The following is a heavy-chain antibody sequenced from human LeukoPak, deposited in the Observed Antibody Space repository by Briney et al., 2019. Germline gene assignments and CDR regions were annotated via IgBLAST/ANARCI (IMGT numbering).Heavy chain of an antibody. J-gene: IGHJ4*02. D-gene: IGHD2-15*01. V-gene: IGHV4-30-2*01. Sequence: SETLSLTCAVSGGSISSGGYSWSWIRRPPGKGLEWIGYIYHSGSTYYNPSLKSRVTISVDRSKNQFSLKLSSVTAADTAVYYCARADKVHFDYWGQGTLVTVSS. CDR2: IYHSGST. CDR1: GGSISSGGYS. CDR3: ARADKVHFDY.